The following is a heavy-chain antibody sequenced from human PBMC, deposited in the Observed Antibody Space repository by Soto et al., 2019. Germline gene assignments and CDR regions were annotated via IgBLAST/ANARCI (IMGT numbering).Heavy chain of an antibody. CDR3: ARLPLTILGVVSWYFDY. D-gene: IGHD3-3*01. Sequence: ASVKVSCKASGYTFTDYYMHWVRQAPGQGLEWMGGIIPIFGTANYAQKFQGRVTITADKSTSTAYMELSSLRSEDTAVYYCARLPLTILGVVSWYFDYWGQGTLVTVSS. CDR1: GYTFTDYY. CDR2: IIPIFGTA. V-gene: IGHV1-69*06. J-gene: IGHJ4*02.